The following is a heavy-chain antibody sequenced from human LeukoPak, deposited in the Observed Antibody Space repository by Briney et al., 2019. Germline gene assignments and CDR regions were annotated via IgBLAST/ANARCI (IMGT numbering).Heavy chain of an antibody. V-gene: IGHV3-7*01. CDR1: GFTLSNYW. CDR2: INQDGSET. Sequence: GGSLRLSCEASGFTLSNYWMSWVSQAPGKGLEWVANINQDGSETYYVDSVKGRFTISRDNAKNSLYLQMNSLRAEDTAVYYCATRYCSSTSCYEDAFDIWGQGTMVTVSS. J-gene: IGHJ3*02. D-gene: IGHD2-2*01. CDR3: ATRYCSSTSCYEDAFDI.